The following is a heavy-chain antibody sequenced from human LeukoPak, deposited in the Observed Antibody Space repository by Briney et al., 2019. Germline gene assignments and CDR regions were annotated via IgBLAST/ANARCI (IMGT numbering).Heavy chain of an antibody. D-gene: IGHD3-22*01. Sequence: SETLSLTCAVYGGSFSGYYWSWIRQPPGKGLEWIGEINHSGSTNYNPSLKSRVTISVDTSKNFSLKLSSVTAADTAVYFCAREIFLNYYDTSGFYIDYWGQGTLVTVSS. CDR1: GGSFSGYY. J-gene: IGHJ4*02. CDR2: INHSGST. V-gene: IGHV4-34*01. CDR3: AREIFLNYYDTSGFYIDY.